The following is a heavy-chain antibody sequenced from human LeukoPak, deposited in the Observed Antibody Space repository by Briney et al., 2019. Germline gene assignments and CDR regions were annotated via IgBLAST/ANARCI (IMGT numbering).Heavy chain of an antibody. CDR1: GFTFSSYS. Sequence: KAGGSLRLSCAASGFTFSSYSMNWVRQAPGKGLEWVSSISSSSSYIYYADSVKGRFTISRDNAKTSLYLQMNSLRAEDTAVYYCARDMVRGVQNWFDPWGQGTLVTVSS. CDR3: ARDMVRGVQNWFDP. CDR2: ISSSSSYI. D-gene: IGHD3-10*01. J-gene: IGHJ5*02. V-gene: IGHV3-21*01.